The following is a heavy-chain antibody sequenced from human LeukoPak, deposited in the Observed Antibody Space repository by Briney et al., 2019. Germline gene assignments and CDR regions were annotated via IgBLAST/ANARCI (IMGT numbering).Heavy chain of an antibody. V-gene: IGHV1-69*04. J-gene: IGHJ4*02. CDR3: ARVVRLTRSDY. Sequence: SVKVSCKASGGTFSRHGISWVRQAPGQGLEWMGRIIPMLSIANYAQKFQGRVTISADKSTSTAYMELSSLRSDDTAVYYCARVVRLTRSDYWGQGTLVTVSS. D-gene: IGHD1-14*01. CDR2: IIPMLSIA. CDR1: GGTFSRHG.